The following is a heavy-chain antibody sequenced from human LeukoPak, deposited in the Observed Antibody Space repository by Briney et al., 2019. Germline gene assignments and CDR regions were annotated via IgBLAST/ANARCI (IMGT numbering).Heavy chain of an antibody. D-gene: IGHD6-19*01. Sequence: GGSLRLSCAASVFKFSSYGMHWVRQAPGKGLEWVTSIWFDGSNIHYADSVKGRVIISRDNSKSALYLQMNSLRAEDTAIYYCARDSLPMAVTGPFDHWGQGALVTVSS. V-gene: IGHV3-33*01. CDR1: VFKFSSYG. CDR2: IWFDGSNI. CDR3: ARDSLPMAVTGPFDH. J-gene: IGHJ4*02.